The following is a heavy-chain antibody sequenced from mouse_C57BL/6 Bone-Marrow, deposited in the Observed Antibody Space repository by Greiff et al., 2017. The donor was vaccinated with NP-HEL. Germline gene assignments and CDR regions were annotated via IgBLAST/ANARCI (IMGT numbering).Heavy chain of an antibody. D-gene: IGHD2-3*01. CDR1: GYTFTDYY. CDR2: INPNNGGT. CDR3: ARLGYDGYPYYFDY. V-gene: IGHV1-26*01. J-gene: IGHJ2*01. Sequence: EVQLQQSGPELVKPGASVKISCKASGYTFTDYYMNWVKQSHGKSLEWIGDINPNNGGTSYNQKFKGKATLTVDKSSSTAYMELRSLTSEDSAVYYCARLGYDGYPYYFDYWGQGTTLTVSS.